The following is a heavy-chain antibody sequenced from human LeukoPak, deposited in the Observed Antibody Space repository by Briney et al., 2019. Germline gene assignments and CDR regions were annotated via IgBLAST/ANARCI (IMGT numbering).Heavy chain of an antibody. V-gene: IGHV4-59*08. Sequence: SETQSLTCAVSGGSISSYYWSWIRQPPGKGLEWIGYIYYSGSTNYNPSLKSRVTISVDTSKNQFSLKLSSVTAADTAVYYCARVRSSSWCHSDTPYYYDSSGYSPYYFDYWGQGTLVTVSS. CDR2: IYYSGST. J-gene: IGHJ4*02. D-gene: IGHD3-22*01. CDR3: ARVRSSSWCHSDTPYYYDSSGYSPYYFDY. CDR1: GGSISSYY.